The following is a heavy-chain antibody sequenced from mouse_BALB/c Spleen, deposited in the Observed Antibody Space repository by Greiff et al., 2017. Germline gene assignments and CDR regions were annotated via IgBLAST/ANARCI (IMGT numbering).Heavy chain of an antibody. D-gene: IGHD4-1*01. V-gene: IGHV1S41*01. CDR2: IAPGRGST. J-gene: IGHJ4*01. CDR1: GYTFTSYW. CDR3: ARPRTDYYAMDY. Sequence: DLVKPGASVKLSCKASGYTFTSYWINWIKQRPGQGLEWIGRIAPGRGSTYYNEMFKGKATLTVDTSSSTAYIQLSSLSSEDSAVYFCARPRTDYYAMDYWGQGTSVTVSS.